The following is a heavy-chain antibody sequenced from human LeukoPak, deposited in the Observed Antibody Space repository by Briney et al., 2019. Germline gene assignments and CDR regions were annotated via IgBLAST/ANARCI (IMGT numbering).Heavy chain of an antibody. CDR2: LNPNSGGT. D-gene: IGHD2-21*01. J-gene: IGHJ4*02. CDR3: AREDELVDFDH. CDR1: GYTFTGYF. V-gene: IGHV1-2*06. Sequence: ASVKVSCKASGYTFTGYFLVWVRQAPGQGLEWMGRLNPNSGGTNYAQNFQGRVTMTRDTSISTAYMELSRLRPDDTAVYYCAREDELVDFDHWGQGTLVTVSS.